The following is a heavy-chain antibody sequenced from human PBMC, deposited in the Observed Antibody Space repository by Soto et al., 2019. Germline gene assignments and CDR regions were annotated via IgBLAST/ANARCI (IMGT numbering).Heavy chain of an antibody. CDR3: SRGVRLHFGS. CDR1: GFSFSPYA. J-gene: IGHJ4*02. CDR2: ISGSGSNT. D-gene: IGHD4-17*01. Sequence: GSLRLSCVTSGFSFSPYAMSWVRQAPGKGLEWVSGISGSGSNTYYADSVKGRFTISRDNSRNTMFLQMKSLRAEDAAIYFCSRGVRLHFGSWGQGTLVTVSS. V-gene: IGHV3-23*01.